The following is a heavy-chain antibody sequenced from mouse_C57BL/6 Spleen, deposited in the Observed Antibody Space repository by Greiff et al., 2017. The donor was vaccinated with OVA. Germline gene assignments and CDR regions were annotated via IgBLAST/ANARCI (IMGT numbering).Heavy chain of an antibody. V-gene: IGHV2-2*01. CDR2: IWSGGST. Sequence: VQLQQSGPGLVQPSQSLSITCTVSGFSLTSYGVHWVRQSPGKGLEWLGVIWSGGSTDYNAAFISRLSISKDNSKSQVFFKMNSLQADDTAIYYCARPVGETYWYFDVWGTGTTVTVSS. J-gene: IGHJ1*03. CDR3: ARPVGETYWYFDV. D-gene: IGHD1-1*01. CDR1: GFSLTSYG.